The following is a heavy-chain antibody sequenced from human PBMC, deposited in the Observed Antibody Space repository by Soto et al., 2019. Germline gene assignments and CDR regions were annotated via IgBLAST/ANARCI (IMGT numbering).Heavy chain of an antibody. CDR2: ISYDGSNK. Sequence: GGSQRLSSTASGFTFRSYGMHWVRQATGKGLEWVAVISYDGSNKYYADSVKGRFTISRDNSKNTLYLQMNSLRAADTAVYYCAKDVSIQLWPHYYYYGMDVWGQGTTVTVSS. CDR1: GFTFRSYG. CDR3: AKDVSIQLWPHYYYYGMDV. D-gene: IGHD5-18*01. V-gene: IGHV3-30*18. J-gene: IGHJ6*02.